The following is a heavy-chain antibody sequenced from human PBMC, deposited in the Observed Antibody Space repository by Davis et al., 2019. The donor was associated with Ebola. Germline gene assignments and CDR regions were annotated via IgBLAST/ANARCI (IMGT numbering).Heavy chain of an antibody. CDR3: ASQVATFSPFDY. CDR2: ISNNAQSI. Sequence: GESLKISCEVSGFTFGNYAMSWVRQAPGKGLEWVSGISNNAQSIHYAVSVKGRFTISRDNYKNTLYLQMNSVKLEDAAIYYCASQVATFSPFDYWGQGTLVTVSS. CDR1: GFTFGNYA. J-gene: IGHJ4*02. V-gene: IGHV3-23*01.